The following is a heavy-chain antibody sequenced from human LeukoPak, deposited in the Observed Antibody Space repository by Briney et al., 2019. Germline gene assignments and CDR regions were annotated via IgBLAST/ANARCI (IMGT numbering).Heavy chain of an antibody. CDR3: ARADCSSTSCYSGGYWFDP. CDR2: INPNSGGT. Sequence: ASVTVSCKASGYTFTVYYMHWVRQAPGQGLEWMGWINPNSGGTNYAQKFQGRVTMTRDTSISTAYMELSRLRSDDTAVYYCARADCSSTSCYSGGYWFDPWGQGTLVTVSS. V-gene: IGHV1-2*02. J-gene: IGHJ5*02. CDR1: GYTFTVYY. D-gene: IGHD2-2*01.